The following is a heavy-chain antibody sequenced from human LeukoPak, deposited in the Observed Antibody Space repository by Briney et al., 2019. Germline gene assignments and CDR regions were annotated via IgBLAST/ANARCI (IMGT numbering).Heavy chain of an antibody. J-gene: IGHJ4*02. CDR3: AGERGEEYSSGWYKRNYFDN. Sequence: SETLSLTCTVSGGSISSYYWSWIRQPPGKGLERIGEINHSGSTNYNPSLKSRVTISVDTSKNQFSLKLSSVTGADTAVYYCAGERGEEYSSGWYKRNYFDNWGQGIRVTVSS. V-gene: IGHV4-34*01. CDR2: INHSGST. CDR1: GGSISSYY. D-gene: IGHD6-19*01.